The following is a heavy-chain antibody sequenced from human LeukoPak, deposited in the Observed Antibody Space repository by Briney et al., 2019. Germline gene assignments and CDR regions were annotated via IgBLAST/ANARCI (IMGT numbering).Heavy chain of an antibody. CDR2: IGTAGDT. CDR3: VRVAKERVGGVYYFDY. CDR1: GFTFSDYD. Sequence: PGGSLRLSCAASGFTFSDYDIHWVRQATGKGLEWVSAIGTAGDTYYTGSVKGRFTISRENAKNSLYLQMNSLRAGDTAVYYCVRVAKERVGGVYYFDYWGQGTPVTVSS. D-gene: IGHD1-1*01. V-gene: IGHV3-13*01. J-gene: IGHJ4*02.